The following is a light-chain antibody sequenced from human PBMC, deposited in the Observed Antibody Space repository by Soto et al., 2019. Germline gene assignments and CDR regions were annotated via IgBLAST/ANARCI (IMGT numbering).Light chain of an antibody. CDR1: QTVSSN. Sequence: EIVMTQSPATLSVSPGERATLSCRASQTVSSNLAWYQQTPGQAPRLLIYGASNRATGIPARFSGSGSGTEFTLTISSLQSEDFAVYFCQQYNNWPRTFGQGTKVDIK. J-gene: IGKJ1*01. CDR3: QQYNNWPRT. V-gene: IGKV3-15*01. CDR2: GAS.